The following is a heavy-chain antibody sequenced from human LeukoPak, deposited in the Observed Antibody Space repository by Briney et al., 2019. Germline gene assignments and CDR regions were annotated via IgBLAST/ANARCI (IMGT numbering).Heavy chain of an antibody. CDR1: GGSFSGYY. CDR2: INHSGST. J-gene: IGHJ6*02. CDR3: ARVRSSSWYTPYYYYYYGMDV. V-gene: IGHV4-34*01. Sequence: SETLSLTCAVYGGSFSGYYWSWIRQPPGKGLEWIGEINHSGSTNYNPSLKSRVTISVDTSKNQFSLKLSSVTAADTAVYYCARVRSSSWYTPYYYYYYGMDVWGQGTTVTVSS. D-gene: IGHD6-13*01.